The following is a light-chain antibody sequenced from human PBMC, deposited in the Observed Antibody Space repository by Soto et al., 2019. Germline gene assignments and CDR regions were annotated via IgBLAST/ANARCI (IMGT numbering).Light chain of an antibody. CDR2: DVS. CDR1: QGVTNH. V-gene: IGKV1-17*01. Sequence: DIQMTQSPSSLSASVGDRVTITCRASQGVTNHLAGYQQKPLEAPKRLVYDVSSLQSGVPSSFSNSGSGTEYTLTIISLEPEDLATSYGGKHNYFPWTFGQGTKVDIK. J-gene: IGKJ1*01. CDR3: GKHNYFPWT.